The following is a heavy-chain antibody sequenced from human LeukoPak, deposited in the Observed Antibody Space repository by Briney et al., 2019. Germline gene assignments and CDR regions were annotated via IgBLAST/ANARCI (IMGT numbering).Heavy chain of an antibody. D-gene: IGHD5-18*01. V-gene: IGHV3-30*18. CDR3: AKGSKWIQLWSLFIDY. CDR1: GFTFSSYG. J-gene: IGHJ4*02. CDR2: ISYDGSNK. Sequence: GRSLRLSCAASGFTFSSYGMHWVRQAPGKGLEWVAVISYDGSNKYYADSVKGRFTISRDNSKNTPYLQMNSLRAEDTAVYYCAKGSKWIQLWSLFIDYWGQGTLVTVSS.